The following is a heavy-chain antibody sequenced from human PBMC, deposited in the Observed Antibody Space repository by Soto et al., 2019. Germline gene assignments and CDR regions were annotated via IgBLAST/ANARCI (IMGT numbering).Heavy chain of an antibody. CDR1: GFTFSSYA. J-gene: IGHJ5*02. CDR2: ISGSGGST. D-gene: IGHD6-19*01. V-gene: IGHV3-23*01. Sequence: EVQLLESGGGLVQPGGSLRLSCAASGFTFSSYAMSWVRQAPGKGLEWVSGISGSGGSTYYADSVKGRFTISRDNSKNMLYRQMNSVRAEDTAVYYCAKGSSIAGGGMGYNGFDPWGQGTLVTGSS. CDR3: AKGSSIAGGGMGYNGFDP.